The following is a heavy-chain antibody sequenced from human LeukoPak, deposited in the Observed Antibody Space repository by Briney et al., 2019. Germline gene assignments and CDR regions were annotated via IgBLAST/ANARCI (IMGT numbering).Heavy chain of an antibody. CDR3: ASGREYGSVFDAFDI. J-gene: IGHJ3*02. V-gene: IGHV3-66*01. Sequence: GGSLRLSCAASGFTVSSNYMSWVRQAPGKGLEWVSVIYSGGSTYYADSVKGRFTISRDNSKNTLYLQMNSLRAEDTAVYYCASGREYGSVFDAFDIWGQGTMVTVSS. D-gene: IGHD3-10*01. CDR2: IYSGGST. CDR1: GFTVSSNY.